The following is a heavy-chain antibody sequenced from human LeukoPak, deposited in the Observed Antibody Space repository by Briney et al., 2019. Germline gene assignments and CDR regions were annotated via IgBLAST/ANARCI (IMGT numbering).Heavy chain of an antibody. V-gene: IGHV3-23*01. CDR2: ISNSDGST. J-gene: IGHJ4*02. CDR3: AKATGYLL. D-gene: IGHD1-14*01. Sequence: GRSLRLSCAASGFTFSSYSMNWVRQAPGKGLEWVSTISNSDGSTYYADSVKGRFSISRDNSENALYLQMNSLRAEDTAVYYCAKATGYLLWGQGTLVTVSS. CDR1: GFTFSSYS.